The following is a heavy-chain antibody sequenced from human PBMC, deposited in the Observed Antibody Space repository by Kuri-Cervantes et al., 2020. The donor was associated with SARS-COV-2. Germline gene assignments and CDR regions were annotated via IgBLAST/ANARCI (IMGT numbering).Heavy chain of an antibody. J-gene: IGHJ6*02. CDR1: GYSISSGYY. D-gene: IGHD2-2*01. Sequence: ESLKISCAVSGYSISSGYYWGWIRQPSGKGLEWIGSIYHSGSTYYNPSLKSRVTISVDTSKNQFSLKLSSVTAADTAVYYCARVYARLQDYYYGMDVWGQGTTVTVSS. CDR3: ARVYARLQDYYYGMDV. CDR2: IYHSGST. V-gene: IGHV4-38-2*01.